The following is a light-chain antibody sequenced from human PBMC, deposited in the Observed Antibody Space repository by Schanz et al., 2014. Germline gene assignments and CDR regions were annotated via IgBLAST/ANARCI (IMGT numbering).Light chain of an antibody. J-gene: IGLJ2*01. CDR2: SYN. V-gene: IGLV1-44*01. Sequence: QSVLTQPPSASGTPGQRVTVSCSGSTSNIGTNTVNWYQQLPGTAPKLLIYSYNQRPPGVPARFSGSKSGTSASLAISGLQSEDEAHYYCAAWDDSLNGHVVFGGGTKLTVL. CDR3: AAWDDSLNGHVV. CDR1: TSNIGTNT.